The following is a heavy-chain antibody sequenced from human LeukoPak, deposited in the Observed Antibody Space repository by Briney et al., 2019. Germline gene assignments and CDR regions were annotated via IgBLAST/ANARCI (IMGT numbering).Heavy chain of an antibody. CDR3: ARDKGKYSGSYPLDY. D-gene: IGHD1-26*01. V-gene: IGHV1-2*02. J-gene: IGHJ4*02. Sequence: GASVKVSCKASGYTFTGYYMHWVRQAPGQGLEWMGWINPNSGGTNYAQKFQGRVTMTRDTSISTAYMELSRLRSDDTAVYHCARDKGKYSGSYPLDYWGEGTLVTVSS. CDR2: INPNSGGT. CDR1: GYTFTGYY.